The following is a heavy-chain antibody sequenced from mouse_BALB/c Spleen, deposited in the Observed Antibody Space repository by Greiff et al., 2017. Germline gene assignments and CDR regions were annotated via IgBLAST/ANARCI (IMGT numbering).Heavy chain of an antibody. D-gene: IGHD2-14*01. CDR1: GFTFSNYW. J-gene: IGHJ4*01. V-gene: IGHV6-6*02. Sequence: EVQRVESGGGLVQPGGSMKLSCVASGFTFSNYWMNWVRQSPEKGLEWVAEIRLKSNNYATHYAESVKGRFTISRDDSKSSVYLQMNNVRAEDTGIYYCTREDRYYAMDYWGQGTSVTVSS. CDR2: IRLKSNNYAT. CDR3: TREDRYYAMDY.